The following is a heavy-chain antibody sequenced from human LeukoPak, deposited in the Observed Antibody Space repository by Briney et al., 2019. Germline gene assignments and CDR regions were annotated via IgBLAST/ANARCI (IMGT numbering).Heavy chain of an antibody. CDR1: GDSVSSNSAA. V-gene: IGHV6-1*01. D-gene: IGHD4-4*01. CDR3: ARGMTTGYYYYYGMDV. Sequence: SQNLSLTCAISGDSVSSNSAAWNWIRQSPSRGLEWLGRTYYRSKWYNDYAVSVKSRITINPDTYKNQFSLQLNSVTPEDTAVYYCARGMTTGYYYYYGMDVWGQGTTVTVSS. J-gene: IGHJ6*02. CDR2: TYYRSKWYN.